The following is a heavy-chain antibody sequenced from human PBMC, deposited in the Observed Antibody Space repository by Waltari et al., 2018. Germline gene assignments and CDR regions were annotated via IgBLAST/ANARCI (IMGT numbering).Heavy chain of an antibody. CDR1: GYSFTSYG. CDR2: IDPGDSDT. Sequence: EVQLVQSGAEVKKPGESLKIPCKGSGYSFTSYGIGWVRKMHGNGREWMGIIDPGDSDTSYSPSFQGQVTISADKSISTAYLQWSSLKASDTAMYYCARLGAGDSDIVVVGWFDPWGQGTLVTVSS. CDR3: ARLGAGDSDIVVVGWFDP. V-gene: IGHV5-51*01. D-gene: IGHD2-2*01. J-gene: IGHJ5*02.